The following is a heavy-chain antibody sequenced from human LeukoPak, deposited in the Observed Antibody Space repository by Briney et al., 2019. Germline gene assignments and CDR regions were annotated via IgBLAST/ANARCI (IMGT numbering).Heavy chain of an antibody. CDR2: ISGSGGST. Sequence: GGSLRLSCAASGFTFSSYAMSWVRQAPRKGLEWVSAISGSGGSTYYADSVKGRFTISRDNSKNTLYLQMNSLRAEDTAVYYCAKKMYYYDSSGSDYWGQGTLVTVSS. V-gene: IGHV3-23*01. CDR3: AKKMYYYDSSGSDY. CDR1: GFTFSSYA. D-gene: IGHD3-22*01. J-gene: IGHJ4*02.